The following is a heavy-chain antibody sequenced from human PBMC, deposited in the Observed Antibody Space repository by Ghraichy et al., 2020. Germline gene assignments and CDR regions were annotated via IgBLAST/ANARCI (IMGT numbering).Heavy chain of an antibody. CDR2: IYYSGST. D-gene: IGHD6-19*01. Sequence: SETLSLTCTVSGGSISSSSYYWGWIRQPPGKGLEWIGSIYYSGSTYYKPSLKSRVTISVDTSKNQFSLKLSSVTAADTAVYYCARRASGWYQFNWYFDLWGRGTLVTVSS. CDR3: ARRASGWYQFNWYFDL. J-gene: IGHJ2*01. CDR1: GGSISSSSYY. V-gene: IGHV4-39*01.